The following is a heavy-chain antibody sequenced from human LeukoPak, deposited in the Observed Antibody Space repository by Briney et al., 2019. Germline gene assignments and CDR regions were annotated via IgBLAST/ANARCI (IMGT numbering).Heavy chain of an antibody. V-gene: IGHV1-69*05. CDR3: ARVDPNSDAFDI. J-gene: IGHJ3*02. CDR1: GGTFSSYA. CDR2: IIPIFGTA. Sequence: SVKVSCKASGGTFSSYAISWVRQAPGQGLEWMGGIIPIFGTANYAQKFQGRVTITTDESTSTAYMELSSLRSEDTAVYYCARVDPNSDAFDIWGQGTMVTVSS. D-gene: IGHD2-2*03.